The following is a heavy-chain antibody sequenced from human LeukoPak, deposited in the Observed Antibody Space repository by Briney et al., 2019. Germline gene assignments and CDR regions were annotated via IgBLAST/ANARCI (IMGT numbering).Heavy chain of an antibody. CDR2: IYYSGST. V-gene: IGHV4-39*07. CDR1: GGSISSSSYY. Sequence: SETLSLTCTVSGGSISSSSYYWGWIRQPPGKGLEWIGSIYYSGSTYYNPSLKSRVTISVDTSKNQFSLKLSSVTAADTAVYSCARTIFYSSSRGWFDPWGQGTLVTVSS. J-gene: IGHJ5*02. D-gene: IGHD6-13*01. CDR3: ARTIFYSSSRGWFDP.